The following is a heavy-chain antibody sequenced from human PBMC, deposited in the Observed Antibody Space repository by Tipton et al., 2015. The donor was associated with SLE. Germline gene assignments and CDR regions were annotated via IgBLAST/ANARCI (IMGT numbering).Heavy chain of an antibody. J-gene: IGHJ4*02. CDR3: ARHCCGNTIFGVVDY. CDR1: GASISNTYYY. Sequence: TLSLTCTVSGASISNTYYYWAWIRQPPGKGLEWIGSIFYSGSTYYNPSLTSRVTMSVDTSKNQFSLKLSSVTDADTAVYYCARHCCGNTIFGVVDYWGQGTLVTASS. CDR2: IFYSGST. V-gene: IGHV4-39*07. D-gene: IGHD3-3*01.